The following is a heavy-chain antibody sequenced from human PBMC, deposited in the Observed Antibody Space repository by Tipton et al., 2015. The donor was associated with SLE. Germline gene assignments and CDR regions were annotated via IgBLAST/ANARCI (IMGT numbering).Heavy chain of an antibody. Sequence: TLSLTCTVSGRSITSHYWTWIRQSPGKGLEWIGYIYNTGSTYYKPSLLSRVTISVDTSKTQFSLNLTSVTAADTAVYYCASHLVVELATRNALAVWGQGTMVTVSS. D-gene: IGHD2-15*01. CDR3: ASHLVVELATRNALAV. CDR2: IYNTGST. J-gene: IGHJ3*01. CDR1: GRSITSHY. V-gene: IGHV4-4*08.